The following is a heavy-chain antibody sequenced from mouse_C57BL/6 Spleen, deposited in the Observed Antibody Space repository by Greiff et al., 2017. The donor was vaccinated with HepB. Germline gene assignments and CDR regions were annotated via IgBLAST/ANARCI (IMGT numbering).Heavy chain of an antibody. D-gene: IGHD1-1*01. CDR3: ARGVTTVVATNPAWFAY. V-gene: IGHV1-81*01. CDR2: IYPRSGNT. Sequence: VQLQQSGAELARPGASVKLSCKASGYTFTSYGISWVKQRTGQGLEWIGEIYPRSGNTYYNEKFKGKATLTADKSSSTAYMELRSLTSEDSAVYFCARGVTTVVATNPAWFAYWGQGTLVTVSA. CDR1: GYTFTSYG. J-gene: IGHJ3*01.